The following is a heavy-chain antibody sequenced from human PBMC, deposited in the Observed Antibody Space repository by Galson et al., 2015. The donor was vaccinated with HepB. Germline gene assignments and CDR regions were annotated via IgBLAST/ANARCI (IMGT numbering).Heavy chain of an antibody. D-gene: IGHD5-24*01. CDR2: IWYDGSNK. Sequence: SLRLSCAASGFTFSSYGMHWVRQAPGKGLEWVAVIWYDGSNKYYADSVKGRFTISRDNSKNTLYLQMNSLRAEDTAVYYCARGREMAAADAFDIWGQGTMVTVSS. CDR3: ARGREMAAADAFDI. J-gene: IGHJ3*02. CDR1: GFTFSSYG. V-gene: IGHV3-33*01.